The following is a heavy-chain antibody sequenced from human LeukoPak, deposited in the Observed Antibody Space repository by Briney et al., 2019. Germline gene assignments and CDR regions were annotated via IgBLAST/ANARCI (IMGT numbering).Heavy chain of an antibody. CDR3: ARSSGWYENYYYYGMDV. J-gene: IGHJ6*02. Sequence: PSETLSLTCTVSGGSISSYYWSWIRQPPGKGLEWIGYIYYSGSTNYNPSLKSRVTISVDTSKNQFSLKLSSVTAADTAVYYCARSSGWYENYYYYGMDVWGQGTTVTVSS. D-gene: IGHD6-19*01. CDR2: IYYSGST. CDR1: GGSISSYY. V-gene: IGHV4-59*01.